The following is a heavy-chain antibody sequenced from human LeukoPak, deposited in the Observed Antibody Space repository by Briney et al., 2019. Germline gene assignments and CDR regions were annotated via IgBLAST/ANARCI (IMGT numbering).Heavy chain of an antibody. Sequence: GGSLRLSCAASGFTFSSYGMHWVRQAPGKGLEWVAVIWYDGSNKYYADSVKGRFTISRDNSKNTLYLQMNSLRAEDTAVYYCARGFLGYSSSWYGYWGQGTLVAVSS. V-gene: IGHV3-33*01. CDR3: ARGFLGYSSSWYGY. CDR1: GFTFSSYG. J-gene: IGHJ4*02. CDR2: IWYDGSNK. D-gene: IGHD6-13*01.